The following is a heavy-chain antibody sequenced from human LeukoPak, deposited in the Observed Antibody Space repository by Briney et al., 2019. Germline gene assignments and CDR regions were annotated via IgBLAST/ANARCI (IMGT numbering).Heavy chain of an antibody. V-gene: IGHV4-61*08. Sequence: PSETLSLTCTVSGGSVSSGAYSWSWIRQPPGKGLEWIGYIYYSGSTNYNPSLKSRVTISVDTSKNQFSLKLSSVTAADTAVYYCARDRVRGNSNPFFDYWGQGTLVTVSS. J-gene: IGHJ4*02. D-gene: IGHD4-11*01. CDR2: IYYSGST. CDR3: ARDRVRGNSNPFFDY. CDR1: GGSVSSGAYS.